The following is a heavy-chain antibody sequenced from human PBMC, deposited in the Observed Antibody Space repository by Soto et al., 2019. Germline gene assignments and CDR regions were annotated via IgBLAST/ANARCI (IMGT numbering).Heavy chain of an antibody. CDR3: ANILTGPTDY. CDR2: IYYDASKK. CDR1: GFPFNSYV. Sequence: QVQLVESGGGVVLPGRSLKLSCAASGFPFNSYVMHWVRQAPGRGLERVASIYYDASKKYYTDSVKGRFTISRDNSKNTVSLQMNRPRAEVTAVYYCANILTGPTDYWGQGTLVSVSS. J-gene: IGHJ4*02. V-gene: IGHV3-30*18. D-gene: IGHD1-20*01.